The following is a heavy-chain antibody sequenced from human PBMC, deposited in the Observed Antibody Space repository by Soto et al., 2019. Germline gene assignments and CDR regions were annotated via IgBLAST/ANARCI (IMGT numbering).Heavy chain of an antibody. V-gene: IGHV3-23*01. J-gene: IGHJ4*02. D-gene: IGHD2-2*01. CDR1: GFTFNNYA. CDR3: AKDIVVVPASGDYFDY. Sequence: EAQLSESGGGLVQPGGSLRLSCAASGFTFNNYAMNWVRQAPGKGLEWLSGISGNSGSTFYADSVRGRFTISRDNSKNTLYLQMNSLRAEDTALYYCAKDIVVVPASGDYFDYWGQGTLVTVSS. CDR2: ISGNSGST.